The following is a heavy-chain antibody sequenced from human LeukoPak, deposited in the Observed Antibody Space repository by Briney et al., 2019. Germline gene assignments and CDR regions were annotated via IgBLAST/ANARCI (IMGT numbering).Heavy chain of an antibody. J-gene: IGHJ5*02. CDR2: IYYSGST. V-gene: IGHV4-59*12. CDR1: GGSISSYY. CDR3: ARGRRYYGSGSYSGAWFDP. D-gene: IGHD3-10*01. Sequence: SETLSLTCTVSGGSISSYYWSWIRQPPGKGLEWIGYIYYSGSTNYNPSLKSRVTISVDKSKNQFSLKLSSVTAADTAVYYCARGRRYYGSGSYSGAWFDPWGQGTLVTVSS.